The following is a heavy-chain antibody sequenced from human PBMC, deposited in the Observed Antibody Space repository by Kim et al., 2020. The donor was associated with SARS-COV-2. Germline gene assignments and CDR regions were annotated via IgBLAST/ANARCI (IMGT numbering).Heavy chain of an antibody. D-gene: IGHD6-6*01. CDR3: ARGVRAAPPGNYFDY. CDR1: GYSFTSYW. Sequence: GESLKISCKGSGYSFTSYWIGWVRQMPGKGLEWMGIIYPGDSDTRYSPSFQGQVTISADKSISTAYLQWSSLKASDTAMYYCARGVRAAPPGNYFDYWGQGTLVTVSS. J-gene: IGHJ4*02. CDR2: IYPGDSDT. V-gene: IGHV5-51*01.